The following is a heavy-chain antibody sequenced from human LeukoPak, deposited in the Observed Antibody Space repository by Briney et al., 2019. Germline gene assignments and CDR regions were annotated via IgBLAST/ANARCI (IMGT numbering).Heavy chain of an antibody. CDR1: GFTFSSYG. D-gene: IGHD6-6*01. CDR2: ILSDGSKE. Sequence: PGGSLSLSCAASGFTFSSYGMQWARQAPGKGLEWVAFILSDGSKEFYTDCVKGRFTISRHNSKHTLYLQMNSQRAEDTAVYYCAKGSYSSSTECFDYWGQGTLVTVSS. CDR3: AKGSYSSSTECFDY. V-gene: IGHV3-30*02. J-gene: IGHJ4*02.